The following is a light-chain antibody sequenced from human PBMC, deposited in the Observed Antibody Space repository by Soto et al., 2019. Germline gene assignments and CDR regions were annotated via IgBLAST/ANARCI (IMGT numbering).Light chain of an antibody. Sequence: DIQMTQSPSTLSASVGDRVTITCRASQSISSWLAWYQQKPGKAPKLLIYKASSLESGVPSRFSGSGSGTEFTLTISSLQPDDFATYYCQQYHGFWFGQGTKVDIK. V-gene: IGKV1-5*03. CDR1: QSISSW. CDR3: QQYHGFW. CDR2: KAS. J-gene: IGKJ1*01.